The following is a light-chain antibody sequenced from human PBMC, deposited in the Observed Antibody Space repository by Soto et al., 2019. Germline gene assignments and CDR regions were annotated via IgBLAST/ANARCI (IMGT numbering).Light chain of an antibody. CDR1: QSVSSSY. CDR2: DGS. V-gene: IGKV3-20*01. J-gene: IGKJ1*01. CDR3: QQCGTSPRT. Sequence: EIVLTQSPGTLSLSPGDTATLSCRASQSVSSSYLAWYQQKPGQAPRLLIYDGSTRASGIPDRFSGSGSGTDFTLTINRLEPEDFAVYYCQQCGTSPRTFGQGTKVEIK.